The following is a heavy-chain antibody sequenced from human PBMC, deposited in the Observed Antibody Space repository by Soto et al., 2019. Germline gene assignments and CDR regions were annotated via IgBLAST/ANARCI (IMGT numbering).Heavy chain of an antibody. CDR2: IIPIFGTA. D-gene: IGHD3-3*01. V-gene: IGHV1-69*13. J-gene: IGHJ4*02. CDR3: ATVPNLYDFCSDCFGY. Sequence: ASVKVSCKASGWTFSSYAISWVRQAPGQGLEWMGGIIPIFGTANYAQKFQGRVTITADESTSTAYMELSSLRSEDTAVYYCATVPNLYDFCSDCFGYWGEGPAVTIS. CDR1: GWTFSSYA.